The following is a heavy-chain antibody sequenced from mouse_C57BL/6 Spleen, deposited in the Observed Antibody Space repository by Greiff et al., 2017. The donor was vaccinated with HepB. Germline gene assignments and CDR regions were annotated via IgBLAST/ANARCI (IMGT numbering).Heavy chain of an antibody. CDR3: ARSLYFDY. CDR1: GYAFSSSW. V-gene: IGHV1-82*01. J-gene: IGHJ2*01. CDR2: IYPGDGDT. Sequence: QVQLQQSGPELVKPGASVKISCKASGYAFSSSWINWVKQRPGKGLEWIGRIYPGDGDTNYNGKFKGKATLTADKSSSTAYMQLSSLTSEDSAVYFCARSLYFDYWGQGTTLTVSS.